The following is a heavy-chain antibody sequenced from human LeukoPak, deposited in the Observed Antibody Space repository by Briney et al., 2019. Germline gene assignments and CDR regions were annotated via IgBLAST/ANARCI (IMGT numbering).Heavy chain of an antibody. D-gene: IGHD3-16*01. Sequence: GGSLRLSCAASGFTFSTYAMTWVRQAPGQGLEWVSSIRGSGDGTFYADSVKGRFTISRDNTRNTLYLQMNSLRAEDTALYYCARDPNGDYVGAFDIWGQGIMVTVSS. V-gene: IGHV3-23*01. CDR2: IRGSGDGT. J-gene: IGHJ3*02. CDR3: ARDPNGDYVGAFDI. CDR1: GFTFSTYA.